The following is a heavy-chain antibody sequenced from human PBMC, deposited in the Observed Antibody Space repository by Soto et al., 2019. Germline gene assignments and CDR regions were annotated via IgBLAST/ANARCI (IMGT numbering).Heavy chain of an antibody. D-gene: IGHD2-8*01. CDR1: CGSFSGYY. V-gene: IGHV4-34*01. CDR3: ARTRIVYANFYCYCYDLDV. J-gene: IGHJ6*02. Sequence: PSDTLSLTCAVYCGSFSGYYWSCICQPPGQGLEWIVEINNSGSANYNPSLQSRGTISVDTSQNQFSPKRSCVTAADTAVYYCARTRIVYANFYCYCYDLDVWGQVTTVTV. CDR2: INNSGSA.